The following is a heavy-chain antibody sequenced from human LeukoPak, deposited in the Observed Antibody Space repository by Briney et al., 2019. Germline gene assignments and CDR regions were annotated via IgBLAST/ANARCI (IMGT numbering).Heavy chain of an antibody. CDR3: ARAPPQPYSSGWGLDY. CDR2: INHSGST. Sequence: PSETLSLTCAVYGGSFSGYYWSWIRQPPGKGLEWIGEINHSGSTNYNPSLKSRVTISVDTSKNQFSLKLSSVTAADTAVYYCARAPPQPYSSGWGLDYWGQGTLVTVSS. J-gene: IGHJ4*02. D-gene: IGHD6-19*01. CDR1: GGSFSGYY. V-gene: IGHV4-34*01.